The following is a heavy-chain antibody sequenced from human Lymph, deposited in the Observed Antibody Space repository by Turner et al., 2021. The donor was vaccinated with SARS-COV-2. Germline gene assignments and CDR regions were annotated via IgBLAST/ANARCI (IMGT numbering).Heavy chain of an antibody. Sequence: VQLVQSGAAVKKPRASVTVSCKASGYTFTSYDLNWVRQAAGEGLEWMGWMNPNSGNTGYAQKFQGRVTMTRNTSISTAYMELSSLRSEDTAVYYCARGAQLTVWFDPWGQGTLVTVSS. V-gene: IGHV1-8*01. CDR2: MNPNSGNT. D-gene: IGHD3-9*01. CDR1: GYTFTSYD. CDR3: ARGAQLTVWFDP. J-gene: IGHJ5*02.